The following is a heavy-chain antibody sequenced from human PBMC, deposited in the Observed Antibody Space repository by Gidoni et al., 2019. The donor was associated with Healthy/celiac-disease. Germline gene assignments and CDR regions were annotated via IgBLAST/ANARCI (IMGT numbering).Heavy chain of an antibody. CDR1: GFSPSTSGVG. CDR3: AQNVEMAGETGYFDY. D-gene: IGHD3-10*01. Sequence: QITLKESGPTLVKPTQTLTLTCTFSGFSPSTSGVGVGWIRQPPGKALEWLALIYWYDDKRYSPSLKSRLTITKDTSKNQVVLTMTNMDPVDTATYYCAQNVEMAGETGYFDYWGQGTLVTVSS. V-gene: IGHV2-5*01. CDR2: IYWYDDK. J-gene: IGHJ4*02.